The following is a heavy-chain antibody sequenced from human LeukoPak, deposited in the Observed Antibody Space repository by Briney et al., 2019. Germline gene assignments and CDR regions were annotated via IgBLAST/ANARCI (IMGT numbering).Heavy chain of an antibody. V-gene: IGHV4-30-2*01. Sequence: QTSQTLSLTCAVSGGSISSGGYSWSWIRQPPGKGLEWIGYIYHSGSTYYNPSLKSRVTISVDRSKNQFSLKLSSVTAADTAVYYCASLMRFGEPYFDYWGQGTLVTVSS. CDR3: ASLMRFGEPYFDY. D-gene: IGHD3-10*01. CDR1: GGSISSGGYS. J-gene: IGHJ4*02. CDR2: IYHSGST.